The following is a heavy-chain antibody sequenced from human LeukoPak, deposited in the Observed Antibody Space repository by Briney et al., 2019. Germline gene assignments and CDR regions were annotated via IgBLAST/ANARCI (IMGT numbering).Heavy chain of an antibody. D-gene: IGHD3-22*01. J-gene: IGHJ4*02. V-gene: IGHV3-23*01. CDR3: AKTAFYYDSSGYFNYFDY. CDR2: ISGSGGST. CDR1: GFTFSSYA. Sequence: GGSLSLSCAASGFTFSSYAMSWVRQAPGKGLEWVSAISGSGGSTYYADSVKGRFTISRDNSKNTLYLQMNSLRAEDTAAHYCAKTAFYYDSSGYFNYFDYWGQGTLVTVSS.